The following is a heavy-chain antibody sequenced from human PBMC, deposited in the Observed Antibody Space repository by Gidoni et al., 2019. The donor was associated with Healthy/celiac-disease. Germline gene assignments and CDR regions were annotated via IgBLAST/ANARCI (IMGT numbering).Heavy chain of an antibody. J-gene: IGHJ6*02. CDR1: GYTFTGYY. Sequence: SCKASGYTFTGYYMHWVRQAPGQGLEWMGWINPNSGGTNYAQKFQGRVTMTRDTSISTAYMELSRLRCDDTAVYYCARDSGDYDFWSGYYYYYYYGMDVWGQGTTVTVSS. V-gene: IGHV1-2*02. CDR2: INPNSGGT. D-gene: IGHD3-3*01. CDR3: ARDSGDYDFWSGYYYYYYYGMDV.